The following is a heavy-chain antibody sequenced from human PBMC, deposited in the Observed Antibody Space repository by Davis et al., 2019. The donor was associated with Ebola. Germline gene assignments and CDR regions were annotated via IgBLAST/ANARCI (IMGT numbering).Heavy chain of an antibody. Sequence: SETLSLTCAVYGGSFSGHSWSWIRQSPGKGLEWIGEIYHSGSTNYNPSLKSRVTISVDTSKNQFSLKLSSVTAADTAVYYCARAPIVLMVYATEHYYYYMDVWGKGTTVTVSS. D-gene: IGHD2-8*01. CDR1: GGSFSGHS. J-gene: IGHJ6*03. CDR2: IYHSGST. V-gene: IGHV4-34*01. CDR3: ARAPIVLMVYATEHYYYYMDV.